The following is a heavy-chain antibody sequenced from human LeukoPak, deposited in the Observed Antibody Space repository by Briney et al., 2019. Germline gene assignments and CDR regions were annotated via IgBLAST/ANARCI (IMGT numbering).Heavy chain of an antibody. CDR1: GCTFTSYA. D-gene: IGHD3-3*01. J-gene: IGHJ4*02. Sequence: ASVKVSCTASGCTFTSYAMNWVRQAPGQGLEWMGWINTNTGNPTYAQGFTGRFVFSLDTSVSTAYLQICSLKAEDTAVYYCAREAIYDFPDYWGQGTLVTVSS. V-gene: IGHV7-4-1*01. CDR3: AREAIYDFPDY. CDR2: INTNTGNP.